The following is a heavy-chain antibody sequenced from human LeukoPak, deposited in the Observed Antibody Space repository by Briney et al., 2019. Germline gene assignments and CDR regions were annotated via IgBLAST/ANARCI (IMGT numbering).Heavy chain of an antibody. CDR3: ARHASVDGNWPRPLDY. Sequence: SETLSLTCTVSGGSISSSNDYWGWIRQPPGKGLEWIGNIYYSGSTYYKPSLKTRVTISVDTSKNQFSLELTSVTAADTAVYYCARHASVDGNWPRPLDYWGQGSLVTVSS. D-gene: IGHD6-19*01. CDR1: GGSISSSNDY. V-gene: IGHV4-39*01. J-gene: IGHJ4*02. CDR2: IYYSGST.